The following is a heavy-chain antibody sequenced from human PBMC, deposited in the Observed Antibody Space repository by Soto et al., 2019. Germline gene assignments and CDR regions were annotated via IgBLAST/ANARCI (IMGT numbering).Heavy chain of an antibody. CDR2: TIPVFGTA. J-gene: IGHJ4*02. Sequence: QVQLVQSGAEVRKTGSSVKVSCKASGGTFSGYTITWVRQAPGQGLEWMGGTIPVFGTANYAQKFQGRVTITADESTSTAYMELSSLRSEDTAVYYCARLSIARRDFDYWGQGTLVTVSS. CDR1: GGTFSGYT. D-gene: IGHD6-6*01. V-gene: IGHV1-69*01. CDR3: ARLSIARRDFDY.